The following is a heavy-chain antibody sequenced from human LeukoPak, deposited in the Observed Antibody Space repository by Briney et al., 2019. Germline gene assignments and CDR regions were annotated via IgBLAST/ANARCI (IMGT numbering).Heavy chain of an antibody. CDR2: ISHDGSNK. J-gene: IGHJ4*02. Sequence: PGRSLRLSCAASGFTFSSYGTHWVRQAPGKGLEWVAVISHDGSNKYYADSVKGRFTISRDNSKNTLYLQMNSLRAEDTAVYYCAKDFRSGSYLFDYWGQGTLVTVSS. D-gene: IGHD1-26*01. V-gene: IGHV3-30*18. CDR3: AKDFRSGSYLFDY. CDR1: GFTFSSYG.